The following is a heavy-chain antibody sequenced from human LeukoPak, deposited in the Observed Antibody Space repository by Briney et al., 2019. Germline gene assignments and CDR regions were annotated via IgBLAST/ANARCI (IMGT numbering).Heavy chain of an antibody. CDR1: GGSISSYF. CDR3: ARRSRIGYIDY. J-gene: IGHJ4*02. V-gene: IGHV4-59*08. D-gene: IGHD2/OR15-2a*01. CDR2: IYSSGSA. Sequence: SETLSLTCTVSGGSISSYFWSWIRQPPGKGLEWIGYIYSSGSADYNPSLKSRVTISVDTSKNHFSLRLSSVTAADTAVYFCARRSRIGYIDYWGQGTLVTVSS.